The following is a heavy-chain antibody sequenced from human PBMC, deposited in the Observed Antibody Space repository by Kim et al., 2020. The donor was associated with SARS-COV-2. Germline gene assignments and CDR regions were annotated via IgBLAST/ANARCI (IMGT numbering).Heavy chain of an antibody. J-gene: IGHJ3*02. D-gene: IGHD3-10*01. CDR3: ASLVYGDDAIDI. Sequence: SETLSLTCNVSGRSISSYYWSWIRQPAGKGLEWIGRIYTSGSTNYNPSLKRRVTMSVDTTKTQFSLKLSSVTAADAAVYYCASLVYGDDAIDIWGQGTMVTVSS. CDR1: GRSISSYY. V-gene: IGHV4-4*07. CDR2: IYTSGST.